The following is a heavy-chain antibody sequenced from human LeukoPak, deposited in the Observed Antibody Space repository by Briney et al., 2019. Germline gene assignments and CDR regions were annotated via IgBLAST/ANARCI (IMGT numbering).Heavy chain of an antibody. CDR3: ARAVPDILTGSGAFDI. D-gene: IGHD3-9*01. V-gene: IGHV3-13*05. CDR2: IGTAGDP. Sequence: PGGSLRLSCAASGFTFSSYDMHWVRQATGQGLGSVSAIGTAGDPYYPGSVKGRFTISRENAKNSLYLQMNSLRAGVTAVYYCARAVPDILTGSGAFDIWGQGTMVTVSS. J-gene: IGHJ3*02. CDR1: GFTFSSYD.